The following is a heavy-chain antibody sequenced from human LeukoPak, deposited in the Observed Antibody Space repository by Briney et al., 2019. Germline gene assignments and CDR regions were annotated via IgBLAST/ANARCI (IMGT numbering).Heavy chain of an antibody. D-gene: IGHD3-22*01. CDR3: AKVSDRDSSGYYWGFEY. Sequence: SETLSLTCTVSGGSISGFYWSWIRQPPGKGLECIGYIYYSGSTNYNASLKSRVTISVDTSRNQFSLKLTSVTAADTAVYYCAKVSDRDSSGYYWGFEYWGQGTLVTVSS. V-gene: IGHV4-59*08. J-gene: IGHJ4*02. CDR1: GGSISGFY. CDR2: IYYSGST.